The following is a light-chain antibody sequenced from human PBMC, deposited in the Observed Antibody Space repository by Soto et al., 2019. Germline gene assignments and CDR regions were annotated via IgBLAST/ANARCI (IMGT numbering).Light chain of an antibody. CDR3: QQYNNWPWT. Sequence: EIVMTQSPATLSASPAERSTLSCRASQSVRSNLAWYQQKPGQAPRLLIYGASTRATSFPARFSGSGSGTDFTLTISSLQSEDFAVYYCQQYNNWPWTFGQGTKVDIK. CDR1: QSVRSN. J-gene: IGKJ1*01. V-gene: IGKV3-15*01. CDR2: GAS.